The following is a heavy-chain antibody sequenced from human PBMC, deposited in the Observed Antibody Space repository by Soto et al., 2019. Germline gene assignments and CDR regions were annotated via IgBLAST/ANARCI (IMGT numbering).Heavy chain of an antibody. D-gene: IGHD3-22*01. CDR2: ISYDGSNK. V-gene: IGHV3-30-3*01. J-gene: IGHJ4*02. Sequence: QVQLVESGGGVVQPGRSLRLSCAASGFTFSSYAMHWVRQAPGKGLEWVAVISYDGSNKYYADSVKGRFTISRDNSKNTLYLQMNSLRAEDTAVYYCARDSWEDSSGRIDYWGQGTLVTVSS. CDR3: ARDSWEDSSGRIDY. CDR1: GFTFSSYA.